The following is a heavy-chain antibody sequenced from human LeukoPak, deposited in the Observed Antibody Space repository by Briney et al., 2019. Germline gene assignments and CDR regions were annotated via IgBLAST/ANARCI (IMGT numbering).Heavy chain of an antibody. Sequence: SQTLSLTCAISGDSVSSNSAAWNWIRQSPSRGLEWLGRTYFRSKWYSDCAVSIKGRITFNPDTSKNQFSLHLNSMTPEDTAVYYCARSDFGDSCFDYWGQGSLVTVSS. CDR2: TYFRSKWYS. CDR3: ARSDFGDSCFDY. J-gene: IGHJ4*02. CDR1: GDSVSSNSAA. V-gene: IGHV6-1*01. D-gene: IGHD4-17*01.